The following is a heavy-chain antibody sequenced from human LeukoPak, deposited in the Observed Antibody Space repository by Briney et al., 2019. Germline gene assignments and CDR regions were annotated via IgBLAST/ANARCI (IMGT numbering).Heavy chain of an antibody. V-gene: IGHV3-48*01. CDR3: AREVVRIAVADDAFDI. CDR2: IDATSGNI. Sequence: PGGSLRLSCAASGFSFSSYSLNWVRQAPGKGLEWVSYIDATSGNIYYTDSVKGRFTISRDNAKNSLYLQMNSLRAEDTAVYYCAREVVRIAVADDAFDIWGQGTMVTVSS. J-gene: IGHJ3*02. CDR1: GFSFSSYS. D-gene: IGHD6-19*01.